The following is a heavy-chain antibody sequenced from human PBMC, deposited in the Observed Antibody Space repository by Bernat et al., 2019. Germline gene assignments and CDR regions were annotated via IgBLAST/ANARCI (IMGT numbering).Heavy chain of an antibody. J-gene: IGHJ4*01. V-gene: IGHV3-23*01. D-gene: IGHD6-19*01. CDR2: ISATSDTT. CDR1: GFAFSTYA. CDR3: TSDPRLESEIDI. Sequence: EVQLLESGGGLVQPGGSLRLSCAASGFAFSTYAMNWVRQAPGKGLEWVSSISATSDTTHYAASVKGRFVISRDNSRNTLSLQMDSLRAEDTAIYYCTSDPRLESEIDIWGLGTLVTVSS.